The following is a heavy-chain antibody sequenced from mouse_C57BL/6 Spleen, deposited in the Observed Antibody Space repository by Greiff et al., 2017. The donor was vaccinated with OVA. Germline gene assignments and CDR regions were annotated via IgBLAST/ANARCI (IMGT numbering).Heavy chain of an antibody. J-gene: IGHJ2*01. CDR2: IDPSDSET. CDR3: ARRGRLMCFDY. Sequence: VQLQQPGAELVRPGSSVKLSCKASGYTFTSYWMHWVKQRPIQGLEWIGNIDPSDSETNYNQKFKDKATLTVDKSSSTAYMQLSSLTSEDSAVYYCARRGRLMCFDYWGQGTTLTVSA. D-gene: IGHD1-1*01. V-gene: IGHV1-52*01. CDR1: GYTFTSYW.